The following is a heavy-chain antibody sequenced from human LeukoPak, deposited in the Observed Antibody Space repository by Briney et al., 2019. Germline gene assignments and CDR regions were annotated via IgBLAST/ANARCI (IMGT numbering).Heavy chain of an antibody. D-gene: IGHD4-17*01. J-gene: IGHJ6*02. Sequence: PGGSLRLSCAASGFTVSSTYMSWVRQAPGKGLEWVSVIYTGGTTYYADSVKGRFTISRDSSKNTLYLQMNSLRAEDTAVYYCARDMNDYGDYYYYGMDVWGRGTTVTVSS. CDR3: ARDMNDYGDYYYYGMDV. CDR2: IYTGGTT. CDR1: GFTVSSTY. V-gene: IGHV3-53*01.